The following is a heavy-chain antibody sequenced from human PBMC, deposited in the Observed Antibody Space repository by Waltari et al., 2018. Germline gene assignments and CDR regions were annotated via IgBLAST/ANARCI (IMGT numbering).Heavy chain of an antibody. D-gene: IGHD1-26*01. V-gene: IGHV3-23*01. CDR1: GFTFRSYA. J-gene: IGHJ4*02. CDR2: ISGSGGST. CDR3: AKSIPDIVGANDGDFDY. Sequence: EVQLLESGGGLVQPGGSLRLSCAASGFTFRSYAMSWVRQAPGKGLEWVSAISGSGGSTYYADSVKGRFTISRDNSKNTLYLQMNSLRAEDTAVYYCAKSIPDIVGANDGDFDYWGQGTLVTVSS.